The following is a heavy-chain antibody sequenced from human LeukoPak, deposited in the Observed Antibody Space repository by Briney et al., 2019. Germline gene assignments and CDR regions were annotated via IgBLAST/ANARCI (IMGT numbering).Heavy chain of an antibody. CDR3: ARDGLSSGYYYFDY. Sequence: ASVKVSCKASGYTFTSYGISWVRQAPGQGLEWMGWISAYNGNTSYAQKLQGRVTMTTDTSTSTAYMELRSLRSDDTAVYYCARDGLSSGYYYFDYWGQGTLVTVSS. D-gene: IGHD3-22*01. CDR1: GYTFTSYG. J-gene: IGHJ4*02. CDR2: ISAYNGNT. V-gene: IGHV1-18*01.